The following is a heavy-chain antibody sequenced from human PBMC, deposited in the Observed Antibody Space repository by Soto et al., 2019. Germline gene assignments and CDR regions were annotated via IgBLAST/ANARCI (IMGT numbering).Heavy chain of an antibody. CDR3: ARNGYCSGGSCYLSGAFDI. CDR2: IYYSGST. CDR1: GGSISSYC. D-gene: IGHD2-15*01. Sequence: SETLSLTCTAAGGSISSYCWSWIRQPQGKGLEWIGYIYYSGSTNYNPSLKSRVTISVDTSKNQFSLKLSSVTAADTAVYYCARNGYCSGGSCYLSGAFDIWGQGTMLTVSS. J-gene: IGHJ3*02. V-gene: IGHV4-59*08.